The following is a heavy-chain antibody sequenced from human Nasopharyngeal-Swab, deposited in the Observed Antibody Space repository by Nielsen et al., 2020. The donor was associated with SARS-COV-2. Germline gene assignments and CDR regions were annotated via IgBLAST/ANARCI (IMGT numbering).Heavy chain of an antibody. V-gene: IGHV3-53*01. CDR2: IYSAGQT. J-gene: IGHJ6*03. D-gene: IGHD3-3*01. CDR1: GFTVSGNF. Sequence: GEFLKLSCAASGFTVSGNFLTWVRQAPGKGLAWVSVIYSAGQTNYADSVKGRFTISRENAKSSLYLHVYIVRAEDTGVYYCARARGKDLGLRVVGDMDVWGKGTTVTVSS. CDR3: ARARGKDLGLRVVGDMDV.